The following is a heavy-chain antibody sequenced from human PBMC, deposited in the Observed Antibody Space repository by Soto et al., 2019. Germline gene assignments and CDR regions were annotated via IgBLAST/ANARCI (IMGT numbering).Heavy chain of an antibody. CDR3: SRYTARAMVQIYYGMDV. CDR1: GFTFSSYG. CDR2: IWYDGSNK. Sequence: QVQLVESGGGVVQPGRSLRLSCAASGFTFSSYGMHWVRQAPGKGLEWVAVIWYDGSNKYYADSVKGRFTISRDNFKNPMSLQMNNLRAEDTAVYYSSRYTARAMVQIYYGMDVWGQGTTVTVAS. V-gene: IGHV3-33*01. J-gene: IGHJ6*02. D-gene: IGHD5-18*01.